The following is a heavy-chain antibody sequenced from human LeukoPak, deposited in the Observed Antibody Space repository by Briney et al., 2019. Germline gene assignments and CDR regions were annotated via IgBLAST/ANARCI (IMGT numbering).Heavy chain of an antibody. CDR3: ARDVPAATPGVWFDP. CDR1: GGTFSSYA. D-gene: IGHD2-2*01. V-gene: IGHV1-69*05. J-gene: IGHJ5*02. CDR2: IIPIFGTA. Sequence: SVKVSCKASGGTFSSYAISWVRQAPGQGLEWMGGIIPIFGTANYAQKFQGRVTITTDESTSTAYMELSSLRSEDTAVYYCARDVPAATPGVWFDPWGQGTLVTVSS.